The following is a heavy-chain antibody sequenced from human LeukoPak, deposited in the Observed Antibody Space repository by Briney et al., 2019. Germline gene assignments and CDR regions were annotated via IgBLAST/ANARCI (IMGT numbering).Heavy chain of an antibody. J-gene: IGHJ4*02. Sequence: ASVKVSCKASAYTFTGYYMHWVRQAPGQGLEWMGWINPNSGGTNYAQKFQGRVTMTRDTPISTAYMELSRLRSDDTAVYYCARDLDTFWSGYYRAKYYFDYWGQGTLVTVSS. CDR3: ARDLDTFWSGYYRAKYYFDY. CDR1: AYTFTGYY. D-gene: IGHD3-3*01. V-gene: IGHV1-2*02. CDR2: INPNSGGT.